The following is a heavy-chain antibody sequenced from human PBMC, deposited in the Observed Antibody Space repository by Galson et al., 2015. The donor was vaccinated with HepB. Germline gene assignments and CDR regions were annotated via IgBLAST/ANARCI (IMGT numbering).Heavy chain of an antibody. Sequence: SVKVSCKASGGTFSSYTISWVRQAPGQGLEWMGRIIPILGIANYAQKFQGGVTITADKSTSTAYMELSSLRSEDTAVYYCAREVTYSSSWYERSGGGMDVWGQGTTVTVSS. CDR3: AREVTYSSSWYERSGGGMDV. CDR2: IIPILGIA. CDR1: GGTFSSYT. V-gene: IGHV1-69*04. J-gene: IGHJ6*02. D-gene: IGHD6-13*01.